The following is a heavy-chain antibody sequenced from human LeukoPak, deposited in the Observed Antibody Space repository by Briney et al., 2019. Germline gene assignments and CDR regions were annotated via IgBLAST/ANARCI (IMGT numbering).Heavy chain of an antibody. V-gene: IGHV4-34*01. J-gene: IGHJ3*02. CDR2: INHSGST. Sequence: SQTLSLTCAVDGGSLSGYYWSWIRQPPGKGLEWIGEINHSGSTNYNPSLKTRVTISVDTSKNQFSLKLSSVTAADTAVYYCARESPATPLTFDIWGQGTMVTVSS. D-gene: IGHD2-15*01. CDR1: GGSLSGYY. CDR3: ARESPATPLTFDI.